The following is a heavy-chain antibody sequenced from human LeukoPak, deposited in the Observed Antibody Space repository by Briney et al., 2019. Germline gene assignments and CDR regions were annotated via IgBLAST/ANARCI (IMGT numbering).Heavy chain of an antibody. CDR3: ARDWLRGKGYLDY. J-gene: IGHJ4*02. CDR2: INPNSGGT. D-gene: IGHD3-16*01. CDR1: GYTFTGYY. Sequence: ASVQVSCKASGYTFTGYYIHWVRQAPGQGLEWMGWINPNSGGTNYAQKVQGRVTMTRDTSISTAYMELSRLKSDDTAVYYCARDWLRGKGYLDYWGQGTLVT. V-gene: IGHV1-2*02.